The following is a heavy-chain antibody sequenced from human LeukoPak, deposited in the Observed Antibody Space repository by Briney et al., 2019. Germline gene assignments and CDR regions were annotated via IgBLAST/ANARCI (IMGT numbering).Heavy chain of an antibody. V-gene: IGHV3-15*01. CDR1: GFTFSYAW. CDR3: AREREQLETY. D-gene: IGHD6-13*01. CDR2: IKSKTDGGTT. J-gene: IGHJ4*02. Sequence: GGSLRLSCAASGFTFSYAWMSWVRQAPGKGLEWVGRIKSKTDGGTTDYAAPVKGRFTISRDDSKDTLYLQMNSLKTEDTAVYYCAREREQLETYWGQGPLVTVSS.